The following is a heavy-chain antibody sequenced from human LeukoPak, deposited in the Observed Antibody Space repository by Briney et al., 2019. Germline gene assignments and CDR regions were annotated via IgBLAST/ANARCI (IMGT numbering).Heavy chain of an antibody. D-gene: IGHD6-13*01. V-gene: IGHV4-39*01. CDR3: ARGAAAGPSRFDP. CDR2: IYYSGII. Sequence: PPETLSLTCTVSGGSINSSSYYWGWIRQPPGKGLEWIGSIYYSGIIYYNPSLKSRVTISVDTSKYQFSLKLSSVTAADTAVYYCARGAAAGPSRFDPWGQGTLVTVSS. CDR1: GGSINSSSYY. J-gene: IGHJ5*02.